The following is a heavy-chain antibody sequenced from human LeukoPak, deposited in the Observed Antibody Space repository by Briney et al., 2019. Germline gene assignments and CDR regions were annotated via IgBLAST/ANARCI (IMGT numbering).Heavy chain of an antibody. Sequence: PSGTLSLTCAVSGGSISSSNWWSWVRQPPGKGLEWIGEIYHSGSTNYNPSLKSRVTISVDKSKNQFSLKLSSVTAADTAVYYCARVGTTDYGSGSYYFDYWGQGTLVTVSS. D-gene: IGHD3-10*01. CDR1: GGSISSSNW. CDR2: IYHSGST. J-gene: IGHJ4*02. V-gene: IGHV4-4*02. CDR3: ARVGTTDYGSGSYYFDY.